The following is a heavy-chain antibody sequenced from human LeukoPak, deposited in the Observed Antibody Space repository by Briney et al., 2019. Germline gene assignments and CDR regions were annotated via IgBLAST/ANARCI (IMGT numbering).Heavy chain of an antibody. CDR1: GFTVSSNY. CDR3: ARSLRVRGVPDYMDV. J-gene: IGHJ6*03. CDR2: IHKSAIT. D-gene: IGHD3-10*01. Sequence: GGSLRLSCAASGFTVSSNYMTWVRQAPGKGLEWVSVIHKSAITYYADIVKGRFTISRDNSKNIVFLQMNSLRAEDTAVYYCARSLRVRGVPDYMDVWGKGTTITISS. V-gene: IGHV3-53*01.